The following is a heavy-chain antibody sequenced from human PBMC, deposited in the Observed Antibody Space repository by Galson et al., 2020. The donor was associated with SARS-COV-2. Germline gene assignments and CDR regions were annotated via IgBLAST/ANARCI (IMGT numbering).Heavy chain of an antibody. CDR2: INSDGSST. CDR3: AREWGFYYDSSGYLDDAFDI. CDR1: GFTFSSYW. V-gene: IGHV3-74*01. J-gene: IGHJ3*02. D-gene: IGHD3-22*01. Sequence: TGGSLRLSCAASGFTFSSYWMHWVRQAPGKGLVWVSRINSDGSSTSYADSVKGRFTISRDNAKNTLYLQMNSLRAEDTAVYYCAREWGFYYDSSGYLDDAFDIWGQGTMVTVSS.